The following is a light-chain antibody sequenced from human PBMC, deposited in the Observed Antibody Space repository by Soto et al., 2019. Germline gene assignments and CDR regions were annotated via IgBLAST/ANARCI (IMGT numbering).Light chain of an antibody. J-gene: IGKJ4*01. Sequence: EIVLTQSPGTLSSSPGERATLPCRASQTVTSNYLAWYQQKPGQAPRLLIYGASTRATGIPARFSGSGSGTDFTLTISNLEPEDFAVYYCQQRSNWPPTFGGGTKVDIK. V-gene: IGKV3D-20*02. CDR2: GAS. CDR1: QTVTSNY. CDR3: QQRSNWPPT.